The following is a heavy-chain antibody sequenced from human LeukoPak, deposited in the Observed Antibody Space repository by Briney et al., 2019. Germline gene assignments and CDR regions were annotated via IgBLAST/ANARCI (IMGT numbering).Heavy chain of an antibody. CDR1: GYSISSGYY. V-gene: IGHV4-38-2*01. CDR2: IYHSGST. D-gene: IGHD2-2*01. J-gene: IGHJ5*02. CDR3: ASLWGYCSSTSCRGWFDP. Sequence: SETLSLTCAVSGYSISSGYYWGWIRPPPGKGLEWIGSIYHSGSTYYNPSLKSRVTISVDTSKNQFSLKLSSVTAADTAVYYCASLWGYCSSTSCRGWFDPWGQGTLVTVSS.